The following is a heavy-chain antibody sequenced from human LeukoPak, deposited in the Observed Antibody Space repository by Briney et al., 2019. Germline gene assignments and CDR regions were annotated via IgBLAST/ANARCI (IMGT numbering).Heavy chain of an antibody. J-gene: IGHJ4*02. CDR3: AKDGGYYDSSGYGY. Sequence: PGGSLRLSCAASGFTFDDYGMSWVRQAPGKGLEWVAFIRYDGSNKYYADSVKGRFTISRDNSKNTLYLQMNSLRAEDTAVYYCAKDGGYYDSSGYGYWGQGTLVTVSS. CDR1: GFTFDDYG. D-gene: IGHD3-22*01. V-gene: IGHV3-30*02. CDR2: IRYDGSNK.